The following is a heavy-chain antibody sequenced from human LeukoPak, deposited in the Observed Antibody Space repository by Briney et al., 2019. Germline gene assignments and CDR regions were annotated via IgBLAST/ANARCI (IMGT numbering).Heavy chain of an antibody. CDR2: VSYSGST. CDR3: ARNVGGLRGFDY. V-gene: IGHV4-59*01. D-gene: IGHD3-10*01. J-gene: IGHJ4*02. Sequence: PSETLSLTCSVSGGSISTNYWSWLRQPPGKGLEWIGYVSYSGSTNYNPSLKSRVTISVDTSKNQFSLKLTSVTAADTAVYYCARNVGGLRGFDYWGQGTLVTVSS. CDR1: GGSISTNY.